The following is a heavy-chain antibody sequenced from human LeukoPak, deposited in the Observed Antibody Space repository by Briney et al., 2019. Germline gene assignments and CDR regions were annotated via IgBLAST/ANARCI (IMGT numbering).Heavy chain of an antibody. V-gene: IGHV3-21*01. D-gene: IGHD3-3*01. J-gene: IGHJ4*02. CDR2: MSSGSRYI. Sequence: PGGSLRLSCAASGFTFSSYSMTWVRQAPGKGLEWVSSMSSGSRYIYYADSVRGRFTISRDNAMNSLYLLMNSLRAEDTAVYYCARDRPTGASRLFVVQWGQGTLVTVSS. CDR3: ARDRPTGASRLFVVQ. CDR1: GFTFSSYS.